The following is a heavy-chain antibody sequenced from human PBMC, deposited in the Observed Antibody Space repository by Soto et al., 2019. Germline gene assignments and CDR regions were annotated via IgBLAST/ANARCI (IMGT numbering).Heavy chain of an antibody. CDR3: TRGLDRAKLGY. CDR2: IHYSGSI. V-gene: IGHV4-31*03. Sequence: LSLTCTVSDGSIDSGSYYRSWVRQYPGKGLEWIGSIHYSGSIYYSPSHRSRLTMSADTSKNQFSLKLSSVTVADTAVYYCTRGLDRAKLGYWGQGIQVTVSS. D-gene: IGHD1-26*01. J-gene: IGHJ4*02. CDR1: DGSIDSGSYY.